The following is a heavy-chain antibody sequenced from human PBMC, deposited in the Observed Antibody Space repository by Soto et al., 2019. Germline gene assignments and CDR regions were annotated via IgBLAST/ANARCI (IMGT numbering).Heavy chain of an antibody. V-gene: IGHV3-30*18. Sequence: QVQLVESGGGVVQPGRSLRLSCAASGFAFSSYGMHWVRQAPGKGLEWVAVISYDGSNEYYADSVKGRFTISRDNSKNTLVLQMNSLRPEDTAVYYCAKAYLYSYDGSSDYWGQGTLVTVSS. D-gene: IGHD5-18*01. CDR2: ISYDGSNE. CDR3: AKAYLYSYDGSSDY. J-gene: IGHJ4*02. CDR1: GFAFSSYG.